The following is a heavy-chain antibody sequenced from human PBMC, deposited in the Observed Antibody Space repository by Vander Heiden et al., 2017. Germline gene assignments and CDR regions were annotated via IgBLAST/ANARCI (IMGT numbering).Heavy chain of an antibody. CDR2: ISSSGSTI. CDR3: ARGKIAVAGTGWFDP. Sequence: EVQLVESGGGLVQPGGSLRLSCAASGFTFSSYDMNWVRQAPGKGLEWVSYISSSGSTIYYADSVKGRFTISRDNAKNSLYLQMNSLRAEDTAVYYCARGKIAVAGTGWFDPWGQGTLVTVSS. V-gene: IGHV3-48*03. D-gene: IGHD6-19*01. CDR1: GFTFSSYD. J-gene: IGHJ5*02.